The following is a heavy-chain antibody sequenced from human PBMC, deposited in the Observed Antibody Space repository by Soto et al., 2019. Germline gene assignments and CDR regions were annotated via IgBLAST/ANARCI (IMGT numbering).Heavy chain of an antibody. CDR2: MNPNSGNT. CDR1: GYTFTSYD. J-gene: IGHJ6*03. V-gene: IGHV1-8*01. CDR3: ARGGEQLVPFSLMDV. D-gene: IGHD6-6*01. Sequence: ASVKVSCKASGYTFTSYDINWVRQATGQGLEWMGWMNPNSGNTGYAQKFQGRVTMTRNTSISTAYMELSSLRSEDTAVYYCARGGEQLVPFSLMDVWGKGTTVTVSS.